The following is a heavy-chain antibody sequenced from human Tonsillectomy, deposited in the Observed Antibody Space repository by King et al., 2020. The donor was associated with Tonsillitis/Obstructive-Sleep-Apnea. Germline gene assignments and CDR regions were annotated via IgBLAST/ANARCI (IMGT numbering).Heavy chain of an antibody. D-gene: IGHD3-16*01. V-gene: IGHV4-59*01. CDR3: AREGDDAFDI. CDR1: GGSINSDY. CDR2: IYYSGGT. Sequence: QLQESGAGLVKPSETLSLTCTVSGGSINSDYWSWIRQPPGKGLGWIGYIYYSGGTNYNPSLKSRVSISIDTSKNKFSLKQTSVSAADTAVYYCAREGDDAFDIWGQGTMVTVSS. J-gene: IGHJ3*02.